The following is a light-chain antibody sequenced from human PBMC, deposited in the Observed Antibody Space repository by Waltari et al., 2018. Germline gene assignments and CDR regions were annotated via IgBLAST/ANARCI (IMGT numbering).Light chain of an antibody. V-gene: IGLV1-44*01. Sequence: QSVLTQPPSASGTPGQRVTMSCSGSSSNIGRNTVTWYQQLPGTAPNRLISIDNRRPLVVHGRFPGPRAGTSASLAISGLQSEDEADYHCATCDDSLNAWVFGGGTKLTVL. CDR1: SSNIGRNT. CDR2: IDN. CDR3: ATCDDSLNAWV. J-gene: IGLJ3*02.